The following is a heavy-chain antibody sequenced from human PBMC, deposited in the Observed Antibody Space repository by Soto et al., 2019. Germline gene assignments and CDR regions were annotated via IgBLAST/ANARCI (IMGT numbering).Heavy chain of an antibody. V-gene: IGHV4-34*01. Sequence: WETLSLTCAVYGGSFSGYYGSCIRQTPAKGLEWIGEINHSGTTNSNPSLKSRVAISVDTSKNQFTPKLRSVTAADAAVYYCARAYRLGPTLDYCGQGTLVTGSS. D-gene: IGHD5-18*01. CDR3: ARAYRLGPTLDY. CDR2: INHSGTT. CDR1: GGSFSGYY. J-gene: IGHJ4*02.